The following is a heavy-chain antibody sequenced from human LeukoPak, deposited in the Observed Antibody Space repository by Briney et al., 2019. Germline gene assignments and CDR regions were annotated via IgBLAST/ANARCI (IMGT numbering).Heavy chain of an antibody. CDR3: AINGGGDSGYGNFDY. Sequence: PGGSLRLPCAASGFTFDDYAMHWVRQVPGKGLEGVSGINWNSDSIGYADSVKGRFTTSRDNAKNSLYLQMNSLRAEDTAFYYCAINGGGDSGYGNFDYWGQGTLVTVSS. V-gene: IGHV3-9*01. CDR2: INWNSDSI. D-gene: IGHD5-12*01. CDR1: GFTFDDYA. J-gene: IGHJ4*02.